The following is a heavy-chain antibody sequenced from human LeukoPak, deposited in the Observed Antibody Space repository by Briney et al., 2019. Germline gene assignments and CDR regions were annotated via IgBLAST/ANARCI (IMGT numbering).Heavy chain of an antibody. CDR1: GGTFISYA. J-gene: IGHJ5*02. Sequence: SVKVSCKASGGTFISYAISWVRQAPGQGLEWMGGIIPIFGTANYVQKFQGRVTITADESTSTPYIELSSLRSEDTAVYYCATLGYDFCSGYYIWFDRWGQGTLVTVSS. D-gene: IGHD3-3*01. CDR3: ATLGYDFCSGYYIWFDR. V-gene: IGHV1-69*13. CDR2: IIPIFGTA.